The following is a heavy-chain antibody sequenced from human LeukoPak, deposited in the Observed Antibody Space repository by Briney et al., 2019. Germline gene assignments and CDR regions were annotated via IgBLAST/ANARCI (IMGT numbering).Heavy chain of an antibody. V-gene: IGHV3-74*01. Sequence: GGSLTLSCAVSGFTLSSDWMHWVRQAPGKGLEWVSRMNQDGSNTSYADSVKGRFTISRDNAKNTVYLQMNSLRAEDSAVYYCATVFGYWGQGTLVTVSS. CDR2: MNQDGSNT. J-gene: IGHJ4*02. CDR3: ATVFGY. CDR1: GFTLSSDW.